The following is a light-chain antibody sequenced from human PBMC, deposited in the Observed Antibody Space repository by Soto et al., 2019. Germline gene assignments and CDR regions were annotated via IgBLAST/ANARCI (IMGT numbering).Light chain of an antibody. CDR2: DAS. CDR3: QQYGSSPRT. J-gene: IGKJ1*01. Sequence: EIVLTQSPGTLSLSPGEGATLSCRASQGVTSSYLAWYHQKPGQAPRLLIYDASNRATGIPDRFSGSGSGTDFTLTISRLEPEDFAVYYCQQYGSSPRTFGQGTKVDIK. CDR1: QGVTSSY. V-gene: IGKV3-20*01.